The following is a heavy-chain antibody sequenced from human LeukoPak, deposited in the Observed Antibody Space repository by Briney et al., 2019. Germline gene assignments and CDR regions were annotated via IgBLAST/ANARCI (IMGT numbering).Heavy chain of an antibody. Sequence: GASVKVSCKASGYTFNSYAMHWVRQAPGQRLEWMGWINAGNGNTKYSQKFQGRVTITRDTSASTAYMELSSLRSEDTAVYYCARGTRLGYFDWLAFDYWGQGTLVTVSS. V-gene: IGHV1-3*01. CDR3: ARGTRLGYFDWLAFDY. CDR2: INAGNGNT. CDR1: GYTFNSYA. J-gene: IGHJ4*02. D-gene: IGHD3-9*01.